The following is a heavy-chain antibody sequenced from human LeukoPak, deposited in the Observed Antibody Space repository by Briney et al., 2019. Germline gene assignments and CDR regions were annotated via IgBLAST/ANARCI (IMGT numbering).Heavy chain of an antibody. V-gene: IGHV4-59*12. D-gene: IGHD2-15*01. J-gene: IGHJ4*02. Sequence: PSETLSLKCTGSGGTSSSLHWSGIRQPPGKGLEWIGYVSYSASTNYNPSLKSRVSISLDTSRNQFSLKLTSVTAADPAVYYCGRGSPRAAYWGQGTLVTVSS. CDR1: GGTSSSLH. CDR3: GRGSPRAAY. CDR2: VSYSAST.